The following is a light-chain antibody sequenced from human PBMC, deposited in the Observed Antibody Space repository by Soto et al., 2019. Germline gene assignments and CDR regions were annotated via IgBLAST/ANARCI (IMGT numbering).Light chain of an antibody. CDR3: CSFTSTSTHV. CDR2: EVN. CDR1: SSDIGAYDY. V-gene: IGLV2-14*01. J-gene: IGLJ1*01. Sequence: QSVLTEPASVSGSTGQSTTISCTRTSSDIGAYDYVSWFQQHPGKAPKLMISEVNNRPSGVSNLFSGSKSGNTAYLTISWLQVEDEAEYFCCSFTSTSTHVFGTGTKVTVL.